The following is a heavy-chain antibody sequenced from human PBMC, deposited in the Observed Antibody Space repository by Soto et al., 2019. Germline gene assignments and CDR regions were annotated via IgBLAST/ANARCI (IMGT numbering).Heavy chain of an antibody. Sequence: QVQLVHSGAAVKKPGSSVKVSCKASGGTFSSYTISWVRQAPGQGLEWMGRIIPILGIANYAQKFQGRVTITADKSTSTAYMELSSLSSEDTAVYYCARGHDSSGYYFDLWGRGTLVTVSS. CDR2: IIPILGIA. V-gene: IGHV1-69*02. CDR3: ARGHDSSGYYFDL. CDR1: GGTFSSYT. J-gene: IGHJ2*01. D-gene: IGHD3-22*01.